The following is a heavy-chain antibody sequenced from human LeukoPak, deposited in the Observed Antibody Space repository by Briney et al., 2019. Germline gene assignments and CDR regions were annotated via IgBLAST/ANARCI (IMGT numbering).Heavy chain of an antibody. Sequence: GESLKISCKSSGYTFTNYWIGWVRQMPGKGLEWMGIIYPGDSDTRYSPSFQGQVTISADKSISAAYLQWSSLQASDTATYYCARLPSRSCSSSSCYVVDYWGQGTLVTVSS. CDR3: ARLPSRSCSSSSCYVVDY. CDR1: GYTFTNYW. V-gene: IGHV5-51*01. CDR2: IYPGDSDT. D-gene: IGHD2-2*01. J-gene: IGHJ4*02.